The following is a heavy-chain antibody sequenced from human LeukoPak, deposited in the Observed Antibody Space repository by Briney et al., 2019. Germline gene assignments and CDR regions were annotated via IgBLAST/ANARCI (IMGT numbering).Heavy chain of an antibody. CDR2: ISYDGSNK. J-gene: IGHJ5*02. D-gene: IGHD2-15*01. Sequence: GGSLRLSCAASGFTFRNYGMHWVRQAPGKGLEWVAVISYDGSNKYYADSVKGRFTISRDNSKRTLFLQTDSLRGEDTAVYYCANGGYYSLDPWGQGTLVTVSS. V-gene: IGHV3-30*18. CDR3: ANGGYYSLDP. CDR1: GFTFRNYG.